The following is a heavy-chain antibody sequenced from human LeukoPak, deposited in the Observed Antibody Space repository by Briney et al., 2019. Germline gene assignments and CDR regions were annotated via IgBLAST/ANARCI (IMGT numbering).Heavy chain of an antibody. CDR2: ISSSSSTI. D-gene: IGHD1-26*01. CDR3: ARDGVVGASEY. Sequence: GGSLRLSCAASGFTFSSYSMNWVRQAPGKGLEWVSYISSSSSTIYYADSVKGRFTIFRDNAKNSLYLQMNSLRAEDTAVYYCARDGVVGASEYWGQGTLVTVSS. J-gene: IGHJ4*02. CDR1: GFTFSSYS. V-gene: IGHV3-48*01.